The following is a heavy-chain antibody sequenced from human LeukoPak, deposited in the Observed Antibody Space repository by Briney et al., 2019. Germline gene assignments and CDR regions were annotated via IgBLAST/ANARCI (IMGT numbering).Heavy chain of an antibody. CDR3: AKAQVPESSGSGSYYVGFDS. J-gene: IGHJ4*02. CDR2: ICGSGGIT. D-gene: IGHD3-10*01. CDR1: GFTFSRYA. V-gene: IGHV3-23*01. Sequence: GGSLRLSCAASGFTFSRYAVGWVRPVPGKGLEWVSAICGSGGITYYADSVKGRFTISRDNSKNTLYLQMNSLRAEDTAIYYCAKAQVPESSGSGSYYVGFDSWGQGTLVTVSS.